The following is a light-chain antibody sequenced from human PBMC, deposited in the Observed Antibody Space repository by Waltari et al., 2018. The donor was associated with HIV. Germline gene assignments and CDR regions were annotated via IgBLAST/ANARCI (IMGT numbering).Light chain of an antibody. Sequence: EVVMTQSPATLSVSPGEGSSLSCRASQSISTNLPCYQQDHDQDPRLLTYAESTRDTDSTARYSGSGSGTHLTLTSSSLQPEDVALYYCQQYDKWPPWTLGQGTTV. V-gene: IGKV3-15*01. J-gene: IGKJ1*01. CDR1: QSISTN. CDR3: QQYDKWPPWT. CDR2: AES.